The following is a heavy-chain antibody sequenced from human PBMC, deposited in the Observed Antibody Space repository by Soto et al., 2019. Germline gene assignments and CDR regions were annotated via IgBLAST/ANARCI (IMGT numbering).Heavy chain of an antibody. Sequence: ASVKVSCKASGYTFTSYYMHWFRQAPGQGLEWMGIINPSGGSTGYAQKFQGRVTMTRDTSTSTVYMELSSLRSEDTAVYYCARELGSGWGNSYYYGMDVWGQGTTVTV. V-gene: IGHV1-46*01. D-gene: IGHD6-19*01. CDR2: INPSGGST. CDR1: GYTFTSYY. J-gene: IGHJ6*02. CDR3: ARELGSGWGNSYYYGMDV.